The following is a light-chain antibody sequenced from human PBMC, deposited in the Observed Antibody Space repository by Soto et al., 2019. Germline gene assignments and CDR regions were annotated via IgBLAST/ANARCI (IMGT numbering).Light chain of an antibody. CDR2: HAS. CDR1: QSISSW. V-gene: IGKV1-5*01. CDR3: QKYMSYS. Sequence: DIQITQSPTSLSASLLDIVTITCRASQSISSWLACCLQKPGTAPKLLIYHASTLESGVPSRFSGSGSGTEFTLTISSLQPDNFATYYCQKYMSYSFGQGTNVDI. J-gene: IGKJ1*01.